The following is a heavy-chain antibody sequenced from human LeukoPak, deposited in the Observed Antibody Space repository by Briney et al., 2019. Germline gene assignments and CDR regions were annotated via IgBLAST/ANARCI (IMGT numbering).Heavy chain of an antibody. J-gene: IGHJ4*02. V-gene: IGHV3-30*03. CDR3: ARDLAYSRLDY. CDR2: ISYDGSNK. D-gene: IGHD5-18*01. Sequence: AGGSLRLSCAASGFTFRNYGMHWVRQAPGKGLEWVAVISYDGSNKYYADSVKGRFTISRDNAENSLYLQMNSLRVEDTAFYYCARDLAYSRLDYWGQGMLVTVSS. CDR1: GFTFRNYG.